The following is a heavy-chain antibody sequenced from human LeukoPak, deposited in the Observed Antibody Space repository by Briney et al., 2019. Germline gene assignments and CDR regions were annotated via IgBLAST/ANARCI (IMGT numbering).Heavy chain of an antibody. J-gene: IGHJ4*02. Sequence: SETLSLTCAVYGGSFSGYYWSWNRQPPGKGLEWIGEINHSGSTNYNPSLKSRVTISVDTSKNQFSLKLSSVTAADTAVYYCARGDGDYFDYWGQGTLVTVSS. D-gene: IGHD6-6*01. CDR3: ARGDGDYFDY. CDR1: GGSFSGYY. V-gene: IGHV4-34*01. CDR2: INHSGST.